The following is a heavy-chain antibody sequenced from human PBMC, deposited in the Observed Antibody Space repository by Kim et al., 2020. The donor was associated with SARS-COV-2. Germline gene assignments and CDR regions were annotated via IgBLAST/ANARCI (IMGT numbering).Heavy chain of an antibody. J-gene: IGHJ4*02. V-gene: IGHV1-3*01. CDR3: ASDLEAAACDY. D-gene: IGHD2-15*01. Sequence: TKYSPKFQGRFTITRDTSASTAYMELSSLRSEDTAVYYCASDLEAAACDYWGQGTLVTVSS. CDR2: T.